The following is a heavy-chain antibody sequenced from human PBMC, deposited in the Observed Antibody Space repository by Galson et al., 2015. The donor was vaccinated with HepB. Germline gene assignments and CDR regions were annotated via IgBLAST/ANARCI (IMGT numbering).Heavy chain of an antibody. Sequence: SLRLSCAASGFTFSNYGMHWVRQAPGKGLEWVAIIWYDGSNNYYADSVKGRFTISRDNSKNTLYLQMNSLRAEDTAVYFCARDWLGVFGSVAYCGQATLGTASS. CDR2: IWYDGSNN. CDR3: ARDWLGVFGSVAY. CDR1: GFTFSNYG. V-gene: IGHV3-33*01. J-gene: IGHJ4*02. D-gene: IGHD3-10*01.